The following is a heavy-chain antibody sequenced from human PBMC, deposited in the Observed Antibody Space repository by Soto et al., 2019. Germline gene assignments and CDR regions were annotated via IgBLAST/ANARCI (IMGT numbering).Heavy chain of an antibody. CDR2: IIPIFGTA. D-gene: IGHD3-10*01. Sequence: SVKVSCKASGGTFSSYAISWVRQAPGQGLEWMGGIIPIFGTANYAKKFQGRVTITADESTSTAYMELSSLSSEDTAVYYCARAHAYYYGSGSYNYEDNWFDPWGQGTLVTVSS. V-gene: IGHV1-69*13. J-gene: IGHJ5*02. CDR3: ARAHAYYYGSGSYNYEDNWFDP. CDR1: GGTFSSYA.